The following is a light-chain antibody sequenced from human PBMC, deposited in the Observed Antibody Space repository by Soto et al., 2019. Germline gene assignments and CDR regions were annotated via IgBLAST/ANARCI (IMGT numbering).Light chain of an antibody. V-gene: IGKV1-39*01. Sequence: DIQMTQSPSSLSASVGDRVTITCRASQRIANYLNWYQQRPGKAPKLLICGASTWQSAVPSRFSGGGSGTDFTLTISTLQPEDFATYYCQQTYTTPHTFGQGTKLEIK. J-gene: IGKJ2*01. CDR1: QRIANY. CDR3: QQTYTTPHT. CDR2: GAS.